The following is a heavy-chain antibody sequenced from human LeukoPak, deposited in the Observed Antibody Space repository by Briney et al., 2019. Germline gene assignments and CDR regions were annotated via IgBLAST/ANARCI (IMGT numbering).Heavy chain of an antibody. CDR1: GFAFNKYA. J-gene: IGHJ4*02. V-gene: IGHV3-23*01. D-gene: IGHD1-26*01. CDR3: AKTQWKVGATDYFDY. CDR2: INDKGGER. Sequence: GGSLRLSCAASGFAFNKYAMTWVRQASGKGLEWVSNINDKGGERHYADSVKGRFTISRDNSKNTVFLQMDSLRADDTAVYYCAKTQWKVGATDYFDYWGQGTLVTVSS.